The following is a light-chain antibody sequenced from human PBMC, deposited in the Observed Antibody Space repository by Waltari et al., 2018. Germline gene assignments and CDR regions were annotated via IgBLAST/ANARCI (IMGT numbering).Light chain of an antibody. Sequence: QSVLTQPPSASGTPGQQVTISCSGGRSNIGSNYVNWYQHFPGSAPKLLFYRDNQRHSGVPARFSVSKSGTSASLAITDLRPEDEADYYCASWDFSLTVWVFGGGSRLTVL. CDR1: RSNIGSNY. CDR3: ASWDFSLTVWV. V-gene: IGLV1-47*01. J-gene: IGLJ3*02. CDR2: RDN.